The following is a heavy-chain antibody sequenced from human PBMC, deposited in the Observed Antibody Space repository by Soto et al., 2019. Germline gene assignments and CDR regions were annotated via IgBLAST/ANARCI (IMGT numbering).Heavy chain of an antibody. D-gene: IGHD2-8*01. CDR1: GFTFSSYA. CDR3: ARPYAGHGLDY. J-gene: IGHJ4*02. V-gene: IGHV3-23*01. Sequence: PGGSMRLSSAASGFTFSSYAMSWVRQAPGKGLEWVSGISGSGDSTYYADSVKGRFTISRDNSKNTLYLQMNSLKTEDTAVYYCARPYAGHGLDYWGQGSLVTVSS. CDR2: ISGSGDST.